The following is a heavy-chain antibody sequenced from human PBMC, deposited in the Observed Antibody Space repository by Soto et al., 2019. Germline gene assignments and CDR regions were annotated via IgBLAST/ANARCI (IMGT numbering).Heavy chain of an antibody. CDR3: ALHVKGYSFPLDY. Sequence: GGSLRLSCAASGFTFSRHGIHWVRQAPGKGLEWLAVISFDESNKWYADSVKGRFTISRDNSNNTLYLQMNNLRAEDTAVYYCALHVKGYSFPLDYWGQGTQVTVSS. D-gene: IGHD2-15*01. V-gene: IGHV3-30*03. CDR1: GFTFSRHG. J-gene: IGHJ4*02. CDR2: ISFDESNK.